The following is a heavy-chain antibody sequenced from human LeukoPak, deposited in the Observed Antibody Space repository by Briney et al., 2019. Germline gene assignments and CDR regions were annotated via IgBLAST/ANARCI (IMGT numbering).Heavy chain of an antibody. CDR1: GGTFSSYA. V-gene: IGHV1-69*04. CDR3: ARDYGDKKVDY. D-gene: IGHD4-17*01. CDR2: IIPILGIA. Sequence: ASVEVSCKASGGTFSSYAISWVRQAPGKGLEWMGRIIPILGIANYAQKFQGRVTITADKSTSTAYMELSRLRSEDTAVYYCARDYGDKKVDYWGQGTLVTVSS. J-gene: IGHJ4*02.